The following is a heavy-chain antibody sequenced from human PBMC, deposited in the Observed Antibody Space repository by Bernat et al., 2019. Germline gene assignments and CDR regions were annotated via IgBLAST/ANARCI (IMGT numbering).Heavy chain of an antibody. CDR2: ISSSSSYT. CDR3: ARGTSTSAPYMDV. J-gene: IGHJ6*03. Sequence: QVQLVESGGGLVKPGGSLRLSCEASGFTFSDYYMSWNSQAPGKGLDWVSYISSSSSYTNYADYVKGRFTISRDNAKNSLYLQVNSLGAEDTAVYYCARGTSTSAPYMDVWGKGTTVTVSS. CDR1: GFTFSDYY. V-gene: IGHV3-11*05.